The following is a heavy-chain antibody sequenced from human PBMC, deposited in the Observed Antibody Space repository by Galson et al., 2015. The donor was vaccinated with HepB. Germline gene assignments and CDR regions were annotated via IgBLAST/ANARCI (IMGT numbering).Heavy chain of an antibody. V-gene: IGHV1-18*01. CDR3: ARPSWGRYYFDH. CDR1: GYTFTSYS. J-gene: IGHJ4*02. CDR2: ISAYSGDT. Sequence: SVKVSCKASGYTFTSYSINWVRQAPGQGLEWMGWISAYSGDTSYAQKLQGRVTMTTDTSTSTAYMELRSLRSDDTAVYYCARPSWGRYYFDHWGQGTLVSVSS. D-gene: IGHD7-27*01.